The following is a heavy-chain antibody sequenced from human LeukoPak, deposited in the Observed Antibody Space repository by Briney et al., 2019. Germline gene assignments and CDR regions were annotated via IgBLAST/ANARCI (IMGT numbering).Heavy chain of an antibody. V-gene: IGHV1-8*01. Sequence: ASVKVSCKASGYTFTSYDINWVRQATGQGLVWMGWMNPYSGNTGYAQTFQGRVTMTTNTSISTAYMELSSLNSEDTAVYYCARGLGNRNWFDPWGQGTLVTVSS. CDR2: MNPYSGNT. CDR1: GYTFTSYD. CDR3: ARGLGNRNWFDP. J-gene: IGHJ5*02.